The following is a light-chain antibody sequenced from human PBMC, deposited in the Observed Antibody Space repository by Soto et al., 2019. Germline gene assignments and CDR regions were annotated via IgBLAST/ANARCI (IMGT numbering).Light chain of an antibody. CDR2: EDI. CDR3: ISYSNISTRV. V-gene: IGLV2-14*01. CDR1: ISDVGGYKY. J-gene: IGLJ2*01. Sequence: QSALTQPASVSGSPGQSITISCTGTISDVGGYKYVSWYQHHPGKAPKLMIYEDINRPSGVSNRFSGSKSGNTASLTISGLQAEDEADYYCISYSNISTRVFGGGTKLTVL.